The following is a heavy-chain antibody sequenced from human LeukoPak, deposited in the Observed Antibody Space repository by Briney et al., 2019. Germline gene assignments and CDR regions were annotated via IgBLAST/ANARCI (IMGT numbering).Heavy chain of an antibody. J-gene: IGHJ4*02. D-gene: IGHD3-22*01. V-gene: IGHV4-30-4*01. CDR1: GGSISCGDYY. CDR2: IFYSGNT. CDR3: AREGGDYYDSSGFDY. Sequence: SETLSLTCTVSGGSISCGDYYWSWIRQPPGKGLKWIGYIFYSGNTYYNPSLKSRVTISVDTSKNQSSLKLSSVTAADTAVYYCAREGGDYYDSSGFDYWGQGTLVTVSS.